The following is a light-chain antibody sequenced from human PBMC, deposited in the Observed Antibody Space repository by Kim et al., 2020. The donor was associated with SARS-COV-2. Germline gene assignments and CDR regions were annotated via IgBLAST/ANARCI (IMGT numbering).Light chain of an antibody. CDR3: QQYGSSPEWT. J-gene: IGKJ1*01. V-gene: IGKV3-20*01. CDR2: GAS. CDR1: QSVSSSY. Sequence: PGESATLSCRARQSVSSSYLAWYQHKPGQAPRLLIYGASSRATGIPDRFSGSGSGTDFTLTISRLEPEDFAVYYCQQYGSSPEWTFGQVTKVDIK.